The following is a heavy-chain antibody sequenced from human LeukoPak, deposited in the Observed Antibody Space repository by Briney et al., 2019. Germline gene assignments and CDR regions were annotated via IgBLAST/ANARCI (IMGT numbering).Heavy chain of an antibody. CDR1: GYTFTSYA. CDR2: ITGSGTYA. J-gene: IGHJ4*02. Sequence: GASVKVSCKASGYTFTSYAMGWVRQAPGKGLEWVSAITGSGTYANYADSLKGRFSISRDNFMNTVYLQMTSLRAEDTAIYYCVKRRGPDKGHFDYWGQGALVTVSS. D-gene: IGHD3-10*01. CDR3: VKRRGPDKGHFDY. V-gene: IGHV3-23*01.